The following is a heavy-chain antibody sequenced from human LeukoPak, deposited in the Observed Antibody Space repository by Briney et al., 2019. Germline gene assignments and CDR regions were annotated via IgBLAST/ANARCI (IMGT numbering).Heavy chain of an antibody. D-gene: IGHD3-10*01. J-gene: IGHJ3*02. CDR3: AREMLRGGVWSFDI. V-gene: IGHV1-46*01. CDR2: INPSGGST. Sequence: ASVPVSCKASGYTFTRYYMHWVRQAPGQGLEWMGIINPSGGSTTYAQKFQGRVTMTRDTSTSTVYMELSSLRSEDTAVYYCAREMLRGGVWSFDIWGQGTIVIVAS. CDR1: GYTFTRYY.